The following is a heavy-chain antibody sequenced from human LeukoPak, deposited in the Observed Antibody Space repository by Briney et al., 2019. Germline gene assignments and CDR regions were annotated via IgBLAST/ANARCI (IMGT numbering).Heavy chain of an antibody. J-gene: IGHJ5*02. Sequence: KSSETLSLTCAVYGGSISSSSYYWGWIRQPPGKGLEWIGSIYYSGSTYYNPSLKSRVTISVDTSKNQFSLKLSSVTAADTAVYYCARGRITMIVVVIVDSPWFDPWGQGTLVTVSS. CDR2: IYYSGST. CDR1: GGSISSSSYY. V-gene: IGHV4-39*07. D-gene: IGHD3-22*01. CDR3: ARGRITMIVVVIVDSPWFDP.